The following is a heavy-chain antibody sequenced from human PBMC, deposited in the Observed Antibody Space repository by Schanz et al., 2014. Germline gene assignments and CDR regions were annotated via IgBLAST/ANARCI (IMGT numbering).Heavy chain of an antibody. V-gene: IGHV3-48*01. CDR2: ISGTTTYT. CDR3: ARDNYYGSGSCAY. CDR1: GFTFSSYA. J-gene: IGHJ4*02. Sequence: EVQLVESGGGLVQPGGSLRLSCAASGFTFSSYAMSWVRQAPGKGLEWVSYISGTTTYTNYADSVKGRFTISRDNSKNTLYLQMNSLRAEDTAVYYCARDNYYGSGSCAYWGQGTLVTVSS. D-gene: IGHD3-10*01.